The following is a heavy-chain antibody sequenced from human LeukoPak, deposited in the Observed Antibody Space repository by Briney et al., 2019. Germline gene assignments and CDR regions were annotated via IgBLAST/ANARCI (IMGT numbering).Heavy chain of an antibody. CDR2: IYYSGST. CDR1: GGSISSYY. CDR3: ARGQPPVIAVAGTEAFDI. D-gene: IGHD6-19*01. V-gene: IGHV4-59*01. J-gene: IGHJ3*02. Sequence: SETLSLTCTVSGGSISSYYWSWIRQPPGKGLEWIGYIYYSGSTNYNPSLKSRVTISVDTSKNQFSLKLSSVTAADTAVYYCARGQPPVIAVAGTEAFDIWGQETMVTVSS.